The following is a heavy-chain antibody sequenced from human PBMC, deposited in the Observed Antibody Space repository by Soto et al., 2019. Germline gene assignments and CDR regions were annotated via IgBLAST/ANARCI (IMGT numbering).Heavy chain of an antibody. V-gene: IGHV3-15*01. CDR3: TTVSTVTTSDS. Sequence: DVQLVESGGGLVKSGGSLRLSCAVSGFTFSDAWMSWVRQAPGKGLEWVGRSTRNTDGGTTDYAAPVKGRFTISRDDSRYRLYLQMNRLKNEDTAVSFCTTVSTVTTSDSWGQGTLVTVSS. D-gene: IGHD4-4*01. CDR1: GFTFSDAW. CDR2: STRNTDGGTT. J-gene: IGHJ4*02.